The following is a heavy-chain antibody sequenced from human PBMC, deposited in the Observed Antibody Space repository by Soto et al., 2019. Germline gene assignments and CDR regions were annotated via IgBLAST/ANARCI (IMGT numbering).Heavy chain of an antibody. CDR2: ISSSGSTI. CDR3: ARDLNHEYSGYFSYYYYMDV. D-gene: IGHD5-12*01. J-gene: IGHJ6*03. CDR1: GFTFSDYY. Sequence: QVQLVESGGDLVKPGGSLRLSCAASGFTFSDYYMSWIRQAPGKGLEWVSYISSSGSTIYYADSVKGRFTISRDNAKNSLYLQMNSLRAEDTAVYYCARDLNHEYSGYFSYYYYMDVWGKGTTVTVSS. V-gene: IGHV3-11*01.